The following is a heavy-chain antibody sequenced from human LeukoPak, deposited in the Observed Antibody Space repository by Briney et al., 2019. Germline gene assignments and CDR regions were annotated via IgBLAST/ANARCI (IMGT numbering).Heavy chain of an antibody. J-gene: IGHJ4*02. V-gene: IGHV3-49*04. CDR2: IKGEAYGGTT. CDR1: GLTFGDSS. Sequence: GGSLRLSCTASGLTFGDSSMSWVRQAPGKGLEWVGFIKGEAYGGTTEYAASAKGRLTISRDDSKSIAYLQMNSLQTDDTAVYYCTTSLKSRVFIYVDWGQGTLVTVSS. CDR3: TTSLKSRVFIYVD. D-gene: IGHD5-18*01.